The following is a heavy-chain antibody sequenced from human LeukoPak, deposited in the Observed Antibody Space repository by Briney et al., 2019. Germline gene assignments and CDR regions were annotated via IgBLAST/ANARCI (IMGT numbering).Heavy chain of an antibody. Sequence: GGSLRLSCAASGFTFSSYAMSWVRQAPGKGLEWVSAISGSGGGTYYADSVKGRFTISRDNSKNTLYLQMNSLRAEDTAVYYCAKDTGGSYTYYFDYWGQGTLVTVSS. V-gene: IGHV3-23*01. CDR1: GFTFSSYA. J-gene: IGHJ4*02. CDR3: AKDTGGSYTYYFDY. D-gene: IGHD1-26*01. CDR2: ISGSGGGT.